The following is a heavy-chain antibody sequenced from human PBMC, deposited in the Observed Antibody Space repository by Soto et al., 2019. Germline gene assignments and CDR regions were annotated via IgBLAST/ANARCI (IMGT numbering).Heavy chain of an antibody. CDR1: GVSVTSGDYY. CDR2: IGHRGST. V-gene: IGHV4-31*03. J-gene: IGHJ4*02. D-gene: IGHD6-13*01. CDR3: ASGQLEVARGFD. Sequence: QVQLQESVPGLVKPSQTLSLTCTVSGVSVTSGDYYWTWIRQHPGKSLEWIGYIGHRGSTSYTPSRKSRLTIAFDTSNNHVALKVTSVTAADTAVDYWASGQLEVARGFDGGQGTLVTVSS.